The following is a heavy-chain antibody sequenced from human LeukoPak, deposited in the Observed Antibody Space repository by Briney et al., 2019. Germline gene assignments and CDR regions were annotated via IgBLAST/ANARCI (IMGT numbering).Heavy chain of an antibody. Sequence: GGSLRLSCAASGFTFSSYTMNWVRQAPGKGLEWVSIISSGSSYIHYADSVKGRFTISRDNAKNSLYLQMNSLRAEDTAVYYCAKDDGWVQYANWGQGTLVTVSS. D-gene: IGHD5-24*01. CDR2: ISSGSSYI. CDR1: GFTFSSYT. J-gene: IGHJ4*02. V-gene: IGHV3-21*04. CDR3: AKDDGWVQYAN.